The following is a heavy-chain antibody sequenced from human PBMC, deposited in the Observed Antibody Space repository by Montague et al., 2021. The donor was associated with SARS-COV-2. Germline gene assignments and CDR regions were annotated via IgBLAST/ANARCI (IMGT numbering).Heavy chain of an antibody. J-gene: IGHJ4*02. Sequence: SLRLSCAASGFTFSSYGMTWVRQAPGKGLEWVSTISDSGGSTYYXDSVKGRFTISRDNSKSTLYLQMNSLRAEDTAVYYCANRGVRYFDAQGVRYYFDYWGQGTLVTVSS. CDR1: GFTFSSYG. D-gene: IGHD3-9*01. CDR3: ANRGVRYFDAQGVRYYFDY. V-gene: IGHV3-23*01. CDR2: ISDSGGST.